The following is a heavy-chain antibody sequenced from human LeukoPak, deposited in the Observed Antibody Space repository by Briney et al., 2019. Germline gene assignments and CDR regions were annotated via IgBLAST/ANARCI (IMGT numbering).Heavy chain of an antibody. J-gene: IGHJ4*02. V-gene: IGHV3-30*04. CDR1: AFTFSSYA. CDR2: ISYDGSNK. Sequence: SLRLFCSASAFTFSSYAMHWVRQAPGKGLVGVAVISYDGSNKYYEDSVKGRFTISRDNSKNTLFLQMNCLIVEDTAVYHCARDSSMIRGPLVIYYFDFWGQGTLVTVSS. D-gene: IGHD3-10*01. CDR3: ARDSSMIRGPLVIYYFDF.